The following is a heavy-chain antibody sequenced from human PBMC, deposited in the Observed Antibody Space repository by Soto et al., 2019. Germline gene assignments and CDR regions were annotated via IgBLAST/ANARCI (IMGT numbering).Heavy chain of an antibody. CDR3: ARDSPPVDY. Sequence: QVQLVQSGAEVKKPGASVKVSCKASGYTFTNYGISWVRQAPGQGLERMGWISAYNGNTKYAQKLQRRVSMTTDTSRSTAYMELTSLRSDDTAVYYCARDSPPVDYWGQGTLVAVSS. V-gene: IGHV1-18*01. CDR1: GYTFTNYG. J-gene: IGHJ4*02. CDR2: ISAYNGNT.